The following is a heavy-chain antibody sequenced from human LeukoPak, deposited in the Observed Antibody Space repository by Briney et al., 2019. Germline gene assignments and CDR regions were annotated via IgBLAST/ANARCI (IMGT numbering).Heavy chain of an antibody. V-gene: IGHV3-30*01. J-gene: IGHJ4*02. CDR3: AREKRVALYYFDY. CDR2: ISYDGSNK. D-gene: IGHD3-3*01. Sequence: GSLRLSCAASGFTFSSYAMHWVRQAPGKGLEWVAVISYDGSNKYYADSVKGRFTISRDNSKNTLYLQMNSLRAEDTAVYYGAREKRVALYYFDYWGQGTLVTVSS. CDR1: GFTFSSYA.